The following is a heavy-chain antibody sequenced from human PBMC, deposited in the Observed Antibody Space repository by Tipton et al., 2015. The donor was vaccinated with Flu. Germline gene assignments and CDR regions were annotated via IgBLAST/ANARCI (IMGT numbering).Heavy chain of an antibody. J-gene: IGHJ4*02. CDR1: GFTFDDYA. Sequence: VQLVQSGGVVVQPGGSLRLSCAASGFTFDDYAMHWVRQAPGKGLEWVSLISWDGGSTYYADSVKGRFTISRDNSKNSLYLQMNSLRAEDTALYYCAKDSGVRGYSYGTLDYWGQGTLVTVSS. V-gene: IGHV3-43D*04. D-gene: IGHD5-18*01. CDR3: AKDSGVRGYSYGTLDY. CDR2: ISWDGGST.